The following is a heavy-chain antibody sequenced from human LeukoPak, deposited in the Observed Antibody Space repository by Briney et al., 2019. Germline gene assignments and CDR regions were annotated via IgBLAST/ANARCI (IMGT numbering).Heavy chain of an antibody. CDR1: GFTFSNYG. CDR3: ARGVSGYYGNDL. D-gene: IGHD3-22*01. V-gene: IGHV3-33*05. Sequence: PGGSLRLSCEASGFTFSNYGMHWVRQLPGNGLEWVSAISNDGVNTYQADSVKGRFTISRDNAKNTVYLQMNSLRAEETAVYFCARGVSGYYGNDLWGQGSLVTVSS. CDR2: ISNDGVNT. J-gene: IGHJ5*02.